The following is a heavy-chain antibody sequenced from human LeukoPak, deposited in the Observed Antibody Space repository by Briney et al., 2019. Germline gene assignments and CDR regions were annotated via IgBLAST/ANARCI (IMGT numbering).Heavy chain of an antibody. V-gene: IGHV4-34*01. Sequence: SETLSLTCAVYGGSFSGYYWSWIRQPPGKGLEWIGEINHSGSTNYNPSLKSRVTISVDTSKNQFSLKLSSVTAADTAVYYCASIESGYSDYWGQGTLVTVSS. CDR1: GGSFSGYY. J-gene: IGHJ4*02. CDR2: INHSGST. CDR3: ASIESGYSDY. D-gene: IGHD3-3*01.